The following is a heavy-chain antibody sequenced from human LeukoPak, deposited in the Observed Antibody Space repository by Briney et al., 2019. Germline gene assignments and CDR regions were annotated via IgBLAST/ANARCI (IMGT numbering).Heavy chain of an antibody. CDR1: GFTFSSFP. D-gene: IGHD6-25*01. V-gene: IGHV3-23*01. CDR2: ITGRGGNT. J-gene: IGHJ4*02. Sequence: GGSLRLSRAASGFTFSSFPMSWVRQAPGKGLQWVSGITGRGGNTYYADSVEGRFTISRDNSKNTLSLQMDSLRAEDTAIYYCARDRAAFDSWGQGTLVTASS. CDR3: ARDRAAFDS.